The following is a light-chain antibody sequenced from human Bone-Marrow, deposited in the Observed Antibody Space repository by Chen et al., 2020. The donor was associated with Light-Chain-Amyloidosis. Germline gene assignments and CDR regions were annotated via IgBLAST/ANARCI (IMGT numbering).Light chain of an antibody. CDR3: CSYAGSSTWV. V-gene: IGLV2-23*02. Sequence: SALTQPASVPGSPGQWITTPCTGTSMYVGSYNLVSWYQQHPGKAPKLMIYEVSKRPSGVSNRFSGSKSGNTASLTIAGLQAEDEADYYCCSYAGSSTWVFGGGTKLTVL. CDR1: SMYVGSYNL. J-gene: IGLJ3*02. CDR2: EVS.